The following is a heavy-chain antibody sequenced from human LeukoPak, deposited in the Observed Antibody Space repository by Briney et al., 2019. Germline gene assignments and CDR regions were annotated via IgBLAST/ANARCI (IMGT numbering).Heavy chain of an antibody. D-gene: IGHD3-22*01. CDR3: ARADDSSGYPQPGYNY. CDR1: GFTFTGHS. V-gene: IGHV3-48*01. J-gene: IGHJ4*02. CDR2: ISSGGSPI. Sequence: GGSLRLSCVASGFTFTGHSMHWVRQAPGKGLEWLSYISSGGSPIYYADSVKGRFTISRDNANNLLYLQMNGLRADDTAVYYCARADDSSGYPQPGYNYWGQGTLVTVSS.